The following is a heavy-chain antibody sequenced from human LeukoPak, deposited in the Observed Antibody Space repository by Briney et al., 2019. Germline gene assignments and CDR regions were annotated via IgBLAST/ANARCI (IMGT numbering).Heavy chain of an antibody. V-gene: IGHV3-30*04. CDR3: AKDIPGFGGSYPTFDY. Sequence: GRSLRLSCAASGFTFSSYAMHWVRQAPGKGLEWVAVISYDGSNKYYADSVKGRFTISRDNSKNTLYPQMNSLRAEDTAVYYCAKDIPGFGGSYPTFDYWGQGTLVTVSS. CDR2: ISYDGSNK. D-gene: IGHD1-26*01. J-gene: IGHJ4*02. CDR1: GFTFSSYA.